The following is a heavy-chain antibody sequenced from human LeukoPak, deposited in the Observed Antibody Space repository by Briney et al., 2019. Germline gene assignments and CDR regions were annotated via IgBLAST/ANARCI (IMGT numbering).Heavy chain of an antibody. CDR1: GYTFASYD. V-gene: IGHV1-2*02. J-gene: IGHJ4*02. Sequence: ASVKVSCKASGYTFASYDINWVRQAPGQGLEWMGWINPNSGGTNYAQKFQGRVTMTRDTSISTAYMELSRLRSDDTAVYYCARERNLQFHYFDYWGQGTLVTVSS. D-gene: IGHD4-11*01. CDR3: ARERNLQFHYFDY. CDR2: INPNSGGT.